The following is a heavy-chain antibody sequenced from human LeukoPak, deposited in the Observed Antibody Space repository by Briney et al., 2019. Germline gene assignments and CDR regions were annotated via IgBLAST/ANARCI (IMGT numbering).Heavy chain of an antibody. Sequence: VASVKVSCKASGYTFTGYYMHWVRQAPGQGLEWMGWINPNSGGTNYAQKFQGRVTMTRDTSISTAYMELSRLRSDDTAVYYCARAHVDTAKGQRMYDYWGQGTLVTVSS. J-gene: IGHJ4*02. D-gene: IGHD5-18*01. CDR3: ARAHVDTAKGQRMYDY. CDR1: GYTFTGYY. CDR2: INPNSGGT. V-gene: IGHV1-2*02.